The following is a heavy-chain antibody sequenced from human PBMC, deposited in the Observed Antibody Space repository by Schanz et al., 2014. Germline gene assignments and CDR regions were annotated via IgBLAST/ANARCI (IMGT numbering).Heavy chain of an antibody. D-gene: IGHD2-15*01. CDR2: MSYDGSIK. CDR3: AKARRKSNCSGGRCFHYSYYGMDV. CDR1: GFTFSTYA. J-gene: IGHJ6*02. Sequence: EVQLLESGGGLVQPGGSLRLSCAASGFTFSTYAMSWVRQAPGKGLEWVAAMSYDGSIKYYGDSVKGRFTISRDNSKNILYLQMNSLRAEDTAVYYCAKARRKSNCSGGRCFHYSYYGMDVWGQGTTVTVSS. V-gene: IGHV3-23*05.